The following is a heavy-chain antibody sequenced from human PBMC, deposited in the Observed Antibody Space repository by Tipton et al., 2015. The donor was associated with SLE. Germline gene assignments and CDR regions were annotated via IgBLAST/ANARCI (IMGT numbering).Heavy chain of an antibody. CDR3: ATVVEFWSGANAFDI. Sequence: SLRLSCTASGFNFSTYTMNWVRQAPGKGLEWVSTISSSTSYIFYADSVKGRFTISRDSAKNSLYLQMNSLRAEDTAVYYCATVVEFWSGANAFDIWGQGTMVTVSS. J-gene: IGHJ3*02. V-gene: IGHV3-21*01. D-gene: IGHD3-3*01. CDR2: ISSSTSYI. CDR1: GFNFSTYT.